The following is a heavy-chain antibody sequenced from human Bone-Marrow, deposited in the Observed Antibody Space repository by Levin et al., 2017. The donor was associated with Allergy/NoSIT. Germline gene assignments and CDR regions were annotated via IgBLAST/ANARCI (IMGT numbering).Heavy chain of an antibody. CDR2: ISAYNGNT. CDR3: ARIPTWGNAPQFDY. D-gene: IGHD3-16*01. Sequence: GESLKISCKASGYTFTSYGISWVRQAPGQGLEWMGWISAYNGNTNYAQKLQGRVTMTTDTSTSTAYMELRSLRSDDTAVYYCARIPTWGNAPQFDYWGQGTLVTVSS. J-gene: IGHJ4*02. CDR1: GYTFTSYG. V-gene: IGHV1-18*01.